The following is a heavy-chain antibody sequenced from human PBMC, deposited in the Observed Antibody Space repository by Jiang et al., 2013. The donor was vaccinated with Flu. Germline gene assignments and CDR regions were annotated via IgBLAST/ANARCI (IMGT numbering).Heavy chain of an antibody. D-gene: IGHD6-19*01. CDR2: TYYRSKWYN. V-gene: IGHV6-1*01. J-gene: IGHJ4*02. CDR3: ARVVAVAGCFDY. Sequence: RTYYRSKWYNDYAVSVKSRITINPDTSKNQFSLQLNSVTPEDTAVYYCARVVAVAGCFDYWGQGTLVTVSS.